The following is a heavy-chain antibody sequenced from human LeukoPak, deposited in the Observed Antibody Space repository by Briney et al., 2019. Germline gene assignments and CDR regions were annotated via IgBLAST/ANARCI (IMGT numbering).Heavy chain of an antibody. J-gene: IGHJ5*02. V-gene: IGHV4-34*01. CDR3: ARQDYGDYWFDP. D-gene: IGHD4-17*01. CDR1: GGSFSGYY. CDR2: INHSGST. Sequence: SETLSLTCAVYGGSFSGYYWSWIRQPPGKGLEWIGEINHSGSTNYNPSLKSRVTIPVDTSKNQFSLKLSSVTAADTAVYYCARQDYGDYWFDPWGQGTLVSVSS.